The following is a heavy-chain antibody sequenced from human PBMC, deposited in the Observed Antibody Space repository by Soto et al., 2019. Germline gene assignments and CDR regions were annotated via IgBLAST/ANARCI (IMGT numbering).Heavy chain of an antibody. V-gene: IGHV4-39*07. CDR3: ARADQDSSGWYYFDY. D-gene: IGHD6-19*01. Sequence: PSETLSLTCTVSGGSISSTTYYWGWMRQPPGKGLEWIASFFIGGNTYYNPSLKSRVTISVDTSKNQFSLKLSSVTAADTAVYYCARADQDSSGWYYFDYWGQGTLVTVSS. CDR1: GGSISSTTYY. CDR2: FFIGGNT. J-gene: IGHJ4*02.